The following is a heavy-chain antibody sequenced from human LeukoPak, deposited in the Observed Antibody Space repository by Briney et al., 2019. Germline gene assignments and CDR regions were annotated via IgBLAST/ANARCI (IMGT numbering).Heavy chain of an antibody. V-gene: IGHV3-7*04. CDR2: INHNGNVN. CDR1: GFTFSSYW. J-gene: IGHJ4*02. Sequence: GGSLRLSCAASGFTFSSYWVNWARQAPGKGLEWVASINHNGNVNYYVDSVKGRFTISRDNAKNSLYLQMNSLRAEDTAIYYCTRVGYIDEGIDYWGQGTLVTVSS. CDR3: TRVGYIDEGIDY. D-gene: IGHD5-24*01.